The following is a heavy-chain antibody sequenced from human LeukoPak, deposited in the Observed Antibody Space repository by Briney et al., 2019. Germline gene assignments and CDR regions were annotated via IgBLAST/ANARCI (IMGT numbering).Heavy chain of an antibody. Sequence: GASVKVSCKASGYTFTSYFMHWVRQAPGQGLEWMGIINPSGGSTSYAQRFQGRVTMTRDTSTSTVYMELSSLRSEDTAVYYCVRGIPGCSSISCYVPWYYMDVWGKGTTVTISS. CDR3: VRGIPGCSSISCYVPWYYMDV. CDR1: GYTFTSYF. J-gene: IGHJ6*03. V-gene: IGHV1-46*01. D-gene: IGHD2-2*01. CDR2: INPSGGST.